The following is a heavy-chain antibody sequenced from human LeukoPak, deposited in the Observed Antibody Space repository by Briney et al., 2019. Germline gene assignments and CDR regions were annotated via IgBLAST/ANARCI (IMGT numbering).Heavy chain of an antibody. D-gene: IGHD1-26*01. CDR1: GDSISRGSYY. V-gene: IGHV4-39*01. Sequence: KASETLSLTCTVSGDSISRGSYYWDWIRQPPGKGLDWIGSIYSSGSTYYSPSLKSRVTISVETSSSQFSLKLSSVTAADMAVYYCARRGLGATGSDYWGQGTLVTVSS. CDR3: ARRGLGATGSDY. CDR2: IYSSGST. J-gene: IGHJ4*02.